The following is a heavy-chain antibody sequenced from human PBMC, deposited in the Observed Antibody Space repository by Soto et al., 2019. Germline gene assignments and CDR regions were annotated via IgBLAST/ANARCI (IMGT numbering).Heavy chain of an antibody. D-gene: IGHD6-13*01. CDR2: IYPGDSDT. CDR3: ARQEGDSSSWYYFDY. Sequence: PGESLKISCKGSGYSFTSYWIGWVRQMPGKGLEWMGIIYPGDSDTRYSPSFQGQVTTSADKSISTAYLQWSSLKASDTAMYYCARQEGDSSSWYYFDYWGQGTLVTVSS. J-gene: IGHJ4*02. CDR1: GYSFTSYW. V-gene: IGHV5-51*01.